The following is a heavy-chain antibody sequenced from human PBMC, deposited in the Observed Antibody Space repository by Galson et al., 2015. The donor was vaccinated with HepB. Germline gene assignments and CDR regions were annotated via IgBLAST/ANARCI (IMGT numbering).Heavy chain of an antibody. D-gene: IGHD4-17*01. V-gene: IGHV3-53*05. CDR1: DFNININH. J-gene: IGHJ6*02. CDR2: IYSADNT. CDR3: ARDQGDDYVNYYYYHGMAV. Sequence: SLRLSCAASDFNININHMSWVRQAPGKGLEWVAVIYSADNTKYSASVKGRFTISRAKSKNTLYLQMYSLGPEDTAVYFCARDQGDDYVNYYYYHGMAVWGQGTTVTVSS.